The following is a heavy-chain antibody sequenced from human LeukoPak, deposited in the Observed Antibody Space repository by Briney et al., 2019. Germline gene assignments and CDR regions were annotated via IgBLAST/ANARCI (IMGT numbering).Heavy chain of an antibody. CDR3: AKNRGPYIGIDNNWLHP. CDR2: ISGSGVST. Sequence: GGSLRLSCAASGFTFNIYGMNWVRQAPGKGLEWVSGISGSGVSTDYADSVKGRFTTSRDNSKNMVYLQMNTLRAEATATYYCAKNRGPYIGIDNNWLHPGGEGTLVTVSS. V-gene: IGHV3-23*01. CDR1: GFTFNIYG. D-gene: IGHD1-26*01. J-gene: IGHJ5*02.